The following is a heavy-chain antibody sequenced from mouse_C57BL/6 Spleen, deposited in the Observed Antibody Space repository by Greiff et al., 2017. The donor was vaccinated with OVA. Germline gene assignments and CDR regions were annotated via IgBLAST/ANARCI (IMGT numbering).Heavy chain of an antibody. D-gene: IGHD2-1*01. Sequence: VQLQQSGAELVRPGASVTLSCKASGYTFTDYDMHWVKQTPVHGLEWIGAIDPETGGTAYNQKFKGKAILTADKSSSTAYMELRSLTSEDSAVHYCTVKDGFYYGNYDDWGKGTTLTVSS. J-gene: IGHJ2*01. CDR1: GYTFTDYD. CDR3: TVKDGFYYGNYDD. V-gene: IGHV1-15*01. CDR2: IDPETGGT.